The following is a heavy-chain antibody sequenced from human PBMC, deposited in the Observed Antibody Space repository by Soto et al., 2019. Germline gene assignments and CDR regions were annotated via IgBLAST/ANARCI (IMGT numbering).Heavy chain of an antibody. CDR2: INRDGRGT. D-gene: IGHD3-16*02. CDR1: GLAFRSFL. CDR3: ATYHADEWESYRHRY. V-gene: IGHV3-7*01. Sequence: EVHLVESGGGFVRPGGSLRLSCAASGLAFRSFLLWWVRQARGGGLEWVAKINRDGRGTYDWASVRDRFTISRDNAANSLFLHMNSLGPEDTAVYYSATYHADEWESYRHRYWGQGTLVTVSS. J-gene: IGHJ4*02.